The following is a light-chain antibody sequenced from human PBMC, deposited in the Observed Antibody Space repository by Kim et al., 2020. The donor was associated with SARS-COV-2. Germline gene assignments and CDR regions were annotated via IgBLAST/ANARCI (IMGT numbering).Light chain of an antibody. Sequence: APGKEGRVYCGGNNIGSKRVAWDPQKPGQGPVLVIYYGSDRAVGNPGRFPGSKSGNTANLTISRVGAGDEAGYFCQVGDSSSDHLVFGGGTKLTVL. CDR1: NIGSKR. CDR3: QVGDSSSDHLV. CDR2: YGS. V-gene: IGLV3-21*04. J-gene: IGLJ2*01.